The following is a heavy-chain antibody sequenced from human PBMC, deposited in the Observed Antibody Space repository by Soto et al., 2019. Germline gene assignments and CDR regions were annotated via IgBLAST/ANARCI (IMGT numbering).Heavy chain of an antibody. J-gene: IGHJ4*02. CDR1: GYTFTIYG. D-gene: IGHD6-13*01. CDR3: ARAWSSSRNGFDS. Sequence: ASLKVSCKASGYTFTIYGISWVRQAPGQGLEWMGWISAYNGNTNYAQKLQDRVTMTTDTSTSTAYMEVRSLRSDDTAVYYCARAWSSSRNGFDSWGQGTVVTVSS. V-gene: IGHV1-18*01. CDR2: ISAYNGNT.